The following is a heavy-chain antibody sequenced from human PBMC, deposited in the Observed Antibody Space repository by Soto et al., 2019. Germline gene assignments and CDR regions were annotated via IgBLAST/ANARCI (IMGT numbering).Heavy chain of an antibody. D-gene: IGHD3-3*01. J-gene: IGHJ3*02. CDR1: GYTFTSYG. Sequence: QVQLVQSGAEVKKPGASVKVSCKASGYTFTSYGISWVRQAPGQGLEWMGWISAYNGNTNYAQKLQGRVTMTTDTSTSTAYMELRSLRSDDTAVYYCARDLTYYDFWSGYSQVRRAGLDAFDIWGQGTMVTVSS. V-gene: IGHV1-18*01. CDR3: ARDLTYYDFWSGYSQVRRAGLDAFDI. CDR2: ISAYNGNT.